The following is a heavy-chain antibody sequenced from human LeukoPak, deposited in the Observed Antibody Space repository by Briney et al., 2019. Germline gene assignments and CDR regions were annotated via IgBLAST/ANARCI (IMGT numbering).Heavy chain of an antibody. Sequence: KSSETLSLTCTVSGGSINDPNYYWSWIRQPAGKGLEWIGRISTTGSTSYGPSLKSRVIISIDTSKNQFSLRLSSATAADTAVYYCASHQYGSGSYYHDYWGQGALVTVSS. CDR2: ISTTGST. CDR1: GGSINDPNYY. J-gene: IGHJ4*02. CDR3: ASHQYGSGSYYHDY. D-gene: IGHD3-10*01. V-gene: IGHV4-61*02.